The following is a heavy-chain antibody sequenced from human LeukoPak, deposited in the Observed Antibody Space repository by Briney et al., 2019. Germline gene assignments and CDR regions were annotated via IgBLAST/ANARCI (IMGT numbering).Heavy chain of an antibody. CDR2: IRHDGINK. D-gene: IGHD6-19*01. CDR3: ARDGYSSGSTILYYYYYMDV. J-gene: IGHJ6*03. V-gene: IGHV3-30*02. CDR1: GFAFKKFG. Sequence: GGSLRLSREASGFAFKKFGMHWVRQAPGKGLEWVTFIRHDGINKYHADSVKGRFTISRDNAKNSLYLQMNSLRAEDTAVYYCARDGYSSGSTILYYYYYMDVWGKGTTVTVSS.